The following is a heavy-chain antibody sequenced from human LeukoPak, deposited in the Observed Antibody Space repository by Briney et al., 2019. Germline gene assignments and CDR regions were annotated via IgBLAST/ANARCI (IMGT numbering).Heavy chain of an antibody. CDR1: GFTFSYHW. D-gene: IGHD3/OR15-3a*01. J-gene: IGHJ4*02. V-gene: IGHV3-48*01. Sequence: GGSLTLSCAASGFTFSYHWMTWVRQAPGKGLEWVSYISTDSSIIYYTDSVRGRFTISRDNAKNSLYLQMNSLRAEDTAVYYCARDKDWAFDYWGQGTLVTVSS. CDR3: ARDKDWAFDY. CDR2: ISTDSSII.